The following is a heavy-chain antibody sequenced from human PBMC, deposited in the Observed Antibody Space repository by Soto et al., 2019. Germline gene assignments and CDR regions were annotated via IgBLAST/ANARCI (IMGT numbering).Heavy chain of an antibody. Sequence: SETLSVTCTVSCDSISSSSYYWGWIRQPPGKGLEWIGSIYYSGSTYYNPSLKSRVTISVDTSKNQFSLKLSSVTAADTAVYYCARLSGYSYGYDYYYYGMYVWGQGTTVTVSS. CDR3: ARLSGYSYGYDYYYYGMYV. CDR1: CDSISSSSYY. J-gene: IGHJ6*02. D-gene: IGHD5-18*01. CDR2: IYYSGST. V-gene: IGHV4-39*01.